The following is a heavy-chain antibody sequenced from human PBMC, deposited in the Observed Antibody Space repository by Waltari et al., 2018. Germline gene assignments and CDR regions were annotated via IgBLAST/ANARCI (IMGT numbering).Heavy chain of an antibody. CDR3: ARGYRPPRAAAAVVNWFDP. D-gene: IGHD6-13*01. CDR2: INPSGST. J-gene: IGHJ5*02. Sequence: QVQLQQWGAGLLKPSETLSLTCAVYGGSFSGYYWSWIRQPPGTGLEWIGEINPSGSTQYNPSLRSRVTISVDTSKNQFSLRLSSVTAADTAVYYCARGYRPPRAAAAVVNWFDPWGQGTLVTVSS. CDR1: GGSFSGYY. V-gene: IGHV4-34*01.